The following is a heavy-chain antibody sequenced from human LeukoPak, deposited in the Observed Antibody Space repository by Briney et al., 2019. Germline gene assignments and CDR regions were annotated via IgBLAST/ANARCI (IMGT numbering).Heavy chain of an antibody. CDR3: ARDSSMLRGPLVIYYFDF. CDR1: GFTFSRYA. J-gene: IGHJ4*02. V-gene: IGHV3-23*01. Sequence: PGGSPRLSCAASGFTFSRYAMRWVRQAPGKGLEWVSVISGSGGNTYYADSVKGRFTISRDNSKNTLYLQMNSLRVEDTAVYYRARDSSMLRGPLVIYYFDFWGQGTLVTVSS. D-gene: IGHD3-10*01. CDR2: ISGSGGNT.